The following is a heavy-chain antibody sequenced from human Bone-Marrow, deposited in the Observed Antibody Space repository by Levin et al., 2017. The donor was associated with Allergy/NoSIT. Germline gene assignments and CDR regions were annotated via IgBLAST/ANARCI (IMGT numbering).Heavy chain of an antibody. J-gene: IGHJ4*02. Sequence: PGGSLRLSCAASGFTFSSYSMNWVRQAPGKGLEWVSSISSSSSYIYYADSVKGRFTISRDNAKNSLYLQMNSLRAEDTAVYYCARDFIDRRGVFDYWGQGTLVTVSS. CDR2: ISSSSSYI. CDR1: GFTFSSYS. V-gene: IGHV3-21*01. D-gene: IGHD3-22*01. CDR3: ARDFIDRRGVFDY.